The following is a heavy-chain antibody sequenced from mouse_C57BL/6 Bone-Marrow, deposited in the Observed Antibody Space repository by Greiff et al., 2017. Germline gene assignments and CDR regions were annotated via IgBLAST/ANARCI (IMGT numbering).Heavy chain of an antibody. CDR1: GYTFTSYW. V-gene: IGHV1-64*01. J-gene: IGHJ4*01. Sequence: VQLQQSGAELVKPGASVKLSCKASGYTFTSYWMHWVKQRPGQGLEWIGMIHPNSGSTNYNEKFKSKATLTVDKSSSTAYMQLSSLTSEDSAVYYCARSGITTVGYYAMDYWGQGTSVTVSS. D-gene: IGHD1-1*01. CDR2: IHPNSGST. CDR3: ARSGITTVGYYAMDY.